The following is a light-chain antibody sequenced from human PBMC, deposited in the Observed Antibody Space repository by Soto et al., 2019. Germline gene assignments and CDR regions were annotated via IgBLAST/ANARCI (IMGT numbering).Light chain of an antibody. CDR3: SSYISTSRYV. V-gene: IGLV2-18*02. J-gene: IGLJ1*01. Sequence: ALTQPPSVSGSPGQSVTISCTGTSSDIGKYDRVSWYQLPPGKAPKLIIYEVTNRPSGVPARFSGSKSGNTASLTISGLQAEDEADYYCSSYISTSRYVFGAGTKLTVL. CDR1: SSDIGKYDR. CDR2: EVT.